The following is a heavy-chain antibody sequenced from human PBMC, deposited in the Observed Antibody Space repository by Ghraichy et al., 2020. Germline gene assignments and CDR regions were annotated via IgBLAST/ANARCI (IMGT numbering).Heavy chain of an antibody. J-gene: IGHJ5*02. Sequence: SETLSLTCTVFGGSISSTSYYWGWIRQSPGMRLEWIGSIYYSARTYYKPSLTNRIAISIDASKNQFSLNLTSVTAADTAVYYCATRPLYSSGWFHTWGQGTLVTVSS. CDR3: ATRPLYSSGWFHT. CDR2: IYYSART. D-gene: IGHD6-19*01. CDR1: GGSISSTSYY. V-gene: IGHV4-39*01.